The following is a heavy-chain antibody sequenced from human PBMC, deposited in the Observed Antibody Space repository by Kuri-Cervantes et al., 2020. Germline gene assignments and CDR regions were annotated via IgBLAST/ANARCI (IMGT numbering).Heavy chain of an antibody. J-gene: IGHJ6*03. D-gene: IGHD4-17*01. V-gene: IGHV5-51*01. CDR2: IYPTDSDT. Sequence: KVSCKGSGYSFTNYWIGWVRQMPGKGLEWMGIIYPTDSDTRYSPSFQGQVTISADKSISTAYLQWSSLKASDTAMYYCARLDYGDHGSSYYYYYMDVWGKGTTVTVSS. CDR1: GYSFTNYW. CDR3: ARLDYGDHGSSYYYYYMDV.